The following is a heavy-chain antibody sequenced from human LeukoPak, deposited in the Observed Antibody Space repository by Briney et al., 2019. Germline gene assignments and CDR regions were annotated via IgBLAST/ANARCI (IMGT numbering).Heavy chain of an antibody. Sequence: SETLSLTCTVSGGSISSYYWSWIRQPPGKGLEWIGYIYYSGSTNYNPSLKSRVTISVDTSKNQFSLKLSSVTAADTAVYYCARQDPGYSSGWYWVFDYWGQGTLVTVSS. V-gene: IGHV4-59*08. D-gene: IGHD6-19*01. CDR2: IYYSGST. CDR1: GGSISSYY. CDR3: ARQDPGYSSGWYWVFDY. J-gene: IGHJ4*02.